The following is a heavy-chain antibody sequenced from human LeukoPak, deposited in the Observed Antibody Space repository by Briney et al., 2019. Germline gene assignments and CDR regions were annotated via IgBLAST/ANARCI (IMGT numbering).Heavy chain of an antibody. D-gene: IGHD3-9*01. V-gene: IGHV3-23*01. CDR2: ISGSGGST. J-gene: IGHJ4*02. Sequence: GGSLRLSCAASGFTFSSYAMSWVRQAPGKGLEWVSAISGSGGSTYYADSVKGRFTISRDNSKNTLYLQMNSLRAGDTAVYYCAKDPGDFDWHNIKAYWGQGTLVTVSS. CDR1: GFTFSSYA. CDR3: AKDPGDFDWHNIKAY.